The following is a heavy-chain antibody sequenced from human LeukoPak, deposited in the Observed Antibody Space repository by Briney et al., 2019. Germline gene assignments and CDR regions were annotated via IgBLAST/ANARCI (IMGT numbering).Heavy chain of an antibody. CDR3: AREDQGAAFDY. CDR1: GGTFSSYA. Sequence: GASVKVSCKASGGTFSSYAISWVRQAPGQGLEWMGGIIPIFGTANYAQKFQGRVTITADESTSTAYVELSSLRSEDTAVYYCAREDQGAAFDYWGQGTLVTVSS. V-gene: IGHV1-69*13. CDR2: IIPIFGTA. D-gene: IGHD1-26*01. J-gene: IGHJ4*02.